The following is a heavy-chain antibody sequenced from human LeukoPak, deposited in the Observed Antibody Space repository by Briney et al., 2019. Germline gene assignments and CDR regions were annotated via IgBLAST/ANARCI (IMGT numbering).Heavy chain of an antibody. CDR1: GGTFSSYA. V-gene: IGHV1-69*13. CDR2: IIPIFGTA. D-gene: IGHD3-22*01. J-gene: IGHJ4*02. Sequence: GASVKVSCKASGGTFSSYAISWVRQAPGQGLEWMGGIIPIFGTANYAQKFQGRVTITADESTSTAYMELSSLRSEDTAVYYCARSTSTTMIVVVITGGFDYWGQGTLVTVSS. CDR3: ARSTSTTMIVVVITGGFDY.